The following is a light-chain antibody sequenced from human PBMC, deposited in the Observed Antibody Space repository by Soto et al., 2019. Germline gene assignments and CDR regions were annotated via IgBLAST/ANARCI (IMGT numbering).Light chain of an antibody. J-gene: IGLJ1*01. Sequence: QSVLTQPASVSVSPGQSITISCTGTSSVVGGYDYVSWYQQDPGKAPKLMIYDVNNRPSGVSNRFSGSKSGNTASLTISGLQAEDEADYYCSSYTSSNTHVFGTGTKVTVL. CDR1: SSVVGGYDY. V-gene: IGLV2-14*01. CDR2: DVN. CDR3: SSYTSSNTHV.